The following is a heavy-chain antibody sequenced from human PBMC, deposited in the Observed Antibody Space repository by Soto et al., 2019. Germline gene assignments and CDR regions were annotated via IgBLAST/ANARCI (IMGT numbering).Heavy chain of an antibody. V-gene: IGHV1-2*04. CDR3: ARKGDNWNDAYYGMDV. Sequence: ASVKVSCKASGYTFTGYYMHWVRQAPGQGLEWMGWINPNSGGTNYAQKFQGWVTMTRDTSISTAYMELSRLRSDDTAVYYCARKGDNWNDAYYGMDVWGQGNQVTGSS. J-gene: IGHJ6*02. D-gene: IGHD1-1*01. CDR1: GYTFTGYY. CDR2: INPNSGGT.